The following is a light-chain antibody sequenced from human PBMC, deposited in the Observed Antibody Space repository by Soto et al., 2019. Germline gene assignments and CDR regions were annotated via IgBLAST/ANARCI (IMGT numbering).Light chain of an antibody. CDR2: EVT. CDR1: SSDVGGYNY. CDR3: SSYAGSNNF. Sequence: QSALTQPPSASGSPGQSVTISCTGTSSDVGGYNYVSWYQQHPGKAPKLMIHEVTKRPSGVPDRFSGSKSGNTASLTVSGLQADDEADYYCSSYAGSNNFFGGGTKLTVL. J-gene: IGLJ2*01. V-gene: IGLV2-8*01.